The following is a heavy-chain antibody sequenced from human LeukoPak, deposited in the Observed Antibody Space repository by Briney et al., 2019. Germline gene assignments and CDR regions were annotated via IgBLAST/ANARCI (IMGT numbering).Heavy chain of an antibody. J-gene: IGHJ4*02. V-gene: IGHV4-59*01. Sequence: PSETLSLTCTVSGGSISTYYWSWVRQPPGKGLEWIGYIYNSGSTNYNPSLKSRVTISVDTSKNQFSLKLSSVTAADTAVYYCARENSNSWYLDYWGQGTLVTVSS. CDR3: ARENSNSWYLDY. D-gene: IGHD6-13*01. CDR1: GGSISTYY. CDR2: IYNSGST.